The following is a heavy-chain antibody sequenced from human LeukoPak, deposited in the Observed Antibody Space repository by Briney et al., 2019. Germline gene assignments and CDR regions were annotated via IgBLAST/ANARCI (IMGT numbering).Heavy chain of an antibody. D-gene: IGHD3-3*01. J-gene: IGHJ4*02. CDR3: ARDSASRDYDFWSGMRYYFDY. V-gene: IGHV1-69*05. Sequence: ASVKVSCKASGGTFSSYAISWVRQAPGQGLEWMGGIIPIFGTANYAQKFQGRVTITTDESTSTAYMELSSLRSEDTAVYYCARDSASRDYDFWSGMRYYFDYWGQGTLVTVSS. CDR2: IIPIFGTA. CDR1: GGTFSSYA.